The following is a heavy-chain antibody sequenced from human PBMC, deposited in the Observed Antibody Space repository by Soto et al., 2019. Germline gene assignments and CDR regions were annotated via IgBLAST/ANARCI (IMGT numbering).Heavy chain of an antibody. V-gene: IGHV3-23*01. Sequence: GGSLRLSCAASGFTFSSYAMSWVRQAPGKGLEWVSAISGSGGSTYYADSVKGRFTISRDNSKNTLYLQMNSLRAEDTAVYYCAKDGPGYYYDSSGYKFFDYWGQGTLVTVSS. CDR1: GFTFSSYA. CDR3: AKDGPGYYYDSSGYKFFDY. D-gene: IGHD3-22*01. CDR2: ISGSGGST. J-gene: IGHJ4*02.